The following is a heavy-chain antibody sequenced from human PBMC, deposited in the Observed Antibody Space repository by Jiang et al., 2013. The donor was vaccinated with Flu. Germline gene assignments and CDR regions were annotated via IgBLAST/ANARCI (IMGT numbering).Heavy chain of an antibody. Sequence: SLKISCKGSGYSFTSYWIGWVRQMPGKGLEWMGIIYPGDSDTRYSPSFQGQVTISADKSISTAYLQWSSLKASDTAMYYCARQGGYCSGGSCYSDYWGQGTLVTVSS. J-gene: IGHJ4*02. CDR2: IYPGDSDT. V-gene: IGHV5-51*01. D-gene: IGHD2-15*01. CDR1: GYSFTSYW. CDR3: ARQGGYCSGGSCYSDY.